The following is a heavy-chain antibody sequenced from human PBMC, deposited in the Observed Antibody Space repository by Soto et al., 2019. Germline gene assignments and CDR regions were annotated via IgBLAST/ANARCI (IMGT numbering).Heavy chain of an antibody. J-gene: IGHJ4*02. CDR3: ARYCSSTSCYVGFDY. CDR2: IYYSGST. D-gene: IGHD2-2*01. CDR1: GGSISSSSYY. Sequence: SETLSLTCTVSGGSISSSSYYWGWIRQPPGKGLEWIGIIYYSGSTYYNPSLKSRVTISVDTSKNQFSLKLSSVTAADTAVYYCARYCSSTSCYVGFDYWGQGTLVTVSS. V-gene: IGHV4-39*01.